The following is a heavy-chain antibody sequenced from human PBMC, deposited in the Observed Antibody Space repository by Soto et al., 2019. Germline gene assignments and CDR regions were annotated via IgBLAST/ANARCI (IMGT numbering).Heavy chain of an antibody. V-gene: IGHV3-53*01. CDR1: GLPVSSNH. CDR2: FYSGGTT. J-gene: IGHJ6*02. D-gene: IGHD2-2*03. CDR3: ARGDGYYYFAMDV. Sequence: EVQLVESGGGLIQPGGSLRLSCAASGLPVSSNHNTWVRQAPGKGLEWVSVFYSGGTTYFADSVKGRFTISRDNSKNTLYLQMNSLRAEDTAVYHCARGDGYYYFAMDVWGQGTTVTVSS.